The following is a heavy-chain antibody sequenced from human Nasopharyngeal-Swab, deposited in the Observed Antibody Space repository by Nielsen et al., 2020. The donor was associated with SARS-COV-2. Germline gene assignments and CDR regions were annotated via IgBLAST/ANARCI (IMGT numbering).Heavy chain of an antibody. CDR3: ARGGGSVTGPMLKYYYYMDV. D-gene: IGHD6-19*01. Sequence: SETLSLTCTVSGGSIGSGAYHWSWIRQHPGKGLECIGYIYNSGSTYYNPSLKSRVAISLDTSKNQFSLNLTSVTAADTAVYYCARGGGSVTGPMLKYYYYMDVWGKGTTVTVSS. CDR1: GGSIGSGAYH. V-gene: IGHV4-31*03. J-gene: IGHJ6*03. CDR2: IYNSGST.